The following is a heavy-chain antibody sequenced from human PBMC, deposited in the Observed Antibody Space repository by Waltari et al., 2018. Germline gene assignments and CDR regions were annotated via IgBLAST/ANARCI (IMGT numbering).Heavy chain of an antibody. J-gene: IGHJ4*02. Sequence: EVQLLESGGGLVQPGGSLRLSCAASGFTFSSYAMSWVRQAPGQGLEWVSAISGSGGSTYYADSVKGRFTISRDNSKNTLYLQMNSLRAEDTAVYYCAKGRCSGGSCYPGKNYFDYWGQGTLVTVSS. CDR2: ISGSGGST. CDR3: AKGRCSGGSCYPGKNYFDY. D-gene: IGHD2-15*01. CDR1: GFTFSSYA. V-gene: IGHV3-23*01.